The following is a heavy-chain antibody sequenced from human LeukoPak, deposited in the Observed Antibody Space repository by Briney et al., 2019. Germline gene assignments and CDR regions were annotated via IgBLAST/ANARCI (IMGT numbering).Heavy chain of an antibody. D-gene: IGHD2-2*01. CDR1: GFTFSATS. J-gene: IGHJ3*02. Sequence: GGSLRLSCAASGFTFSATSMHWVRQAPGKGLEWVAVISYDGSNKYYADSVKGRFTISRDNSKNTLYLQMNSLRAEDTAVYYCAKGYQAGNNAFDIWGQGTMVTVSS. V-gene: IGHV3-30*18. CDR3: AKGYQAGNNAFDI. CDR2: ISYDGSNK.